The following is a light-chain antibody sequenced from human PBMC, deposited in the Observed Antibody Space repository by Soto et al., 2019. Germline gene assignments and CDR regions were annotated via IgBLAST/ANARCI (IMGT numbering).Light chain of an antibody. V-gene: IGKV1-12*01. J-gene: IGKJ4*01. CDR3: QQGKDFPLT. CDR1: HDINIW. Sequence: DIQMTQSPSSVSASVGDRVTITCRASHDINIWLAWYQQKPGLAPKLLIYRASSLLGGVPSRFSGSGSGAHFTLTISNLQPEDVATYFCQQGKDFPLTVGGGTKVEIK. CDR2: RAS.